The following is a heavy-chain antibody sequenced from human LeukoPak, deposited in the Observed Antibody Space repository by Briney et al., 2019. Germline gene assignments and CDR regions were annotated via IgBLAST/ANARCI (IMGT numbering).Heavy chain of an antibody. CDR2: INWNGGST. J-gene: IGHJ4*02. CDR3: ARGGLTLTTEGELDY. V-gene: IGHV3-20*04. CDR1: GFTFDDYG. Sequence: GGSLRLSCAASGFTFDDYGMSWVRQAPGKGLEWVSGINWNGGSTGYADSVRGRFTISRDNAKNSPYLQMNSLRAEDTALYYCARGGLTLTTEGELDYWGQGTLVTVSS. D-gene: IGHD4-17*01.